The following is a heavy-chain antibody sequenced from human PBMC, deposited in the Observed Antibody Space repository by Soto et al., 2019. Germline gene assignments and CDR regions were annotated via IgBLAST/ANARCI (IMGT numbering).Heavy chain of an antibody. CDR1: GFTFSGSA. J-gene: IGHJ6*02. CDR3: TRQMGAKSYYYYGMDV. Sequence: PGGSLRLSFAASGFTFSGSAMHWVRQASGKGLEWVGRIRSKANSYATAYAASVKGRFTISRDDSKNTAYLQMNSLKTEDTAVYYCTRQMGAKSYYYYGMDVWGQGTTVTVSS. D-gene: IGHD1-26*01. CDR2: IRSKANSYAT. V-gene: IGHV3-73*01.